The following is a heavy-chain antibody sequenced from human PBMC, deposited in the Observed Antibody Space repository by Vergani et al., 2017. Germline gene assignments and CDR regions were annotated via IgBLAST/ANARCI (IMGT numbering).Heavy chain of an antibody. CDR3: VRRNNVVRETDYFDY. Sequence: QLQLQESDPGLVKPSETLSLTCTVSGGSIRSTFYYWGWIRQPPGKGLEWIGHIFQSGSPDYNASLKSRVNISLDKSKNHFSLSLSSVTAADTAVYYCVRRNNVVRETDYFDYWGQGIPVTVSS. CDR1: GGSIRSTFYY. D-gene: IGHD3-10*01. CDR2: IFQSGSP. V-gene: IGHV4-39*07. J-gene: IGHJ4*02.